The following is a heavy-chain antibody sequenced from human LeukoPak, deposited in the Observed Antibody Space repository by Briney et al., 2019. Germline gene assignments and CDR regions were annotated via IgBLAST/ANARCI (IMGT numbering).Heavy chain of an antibody. CDR2: ISYSGST. CDR1: GGSISSSSYY. J-gene: IGHJ4*02. V-gene: IGHV4-39*07. CDR3: AGGRSSSWYSFLDY. Sequence: KPSETLSLTCTVSGGSISSSSYYWGWIRQPPGKGLEWIGSISYSGSTYYNPSLTSRVTMSVDTSKNQFSLRLSSVTAADTAVYYCAGGRSSSWYSFLDYWGQGTLVTVSS. D-gene: IGHD6-13*01.